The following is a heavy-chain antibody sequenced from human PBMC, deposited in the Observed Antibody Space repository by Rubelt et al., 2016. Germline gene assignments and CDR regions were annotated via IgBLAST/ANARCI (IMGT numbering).Heavy chain of an antibody. J-gene: IGHJ4*02. Sequence: EVQLLESGGDLVQPGGSLRLSCVASGFTFSLYAMAWVRQAPGKGLDWVSSISGSGGSTYYAGSLGGRLTISRGSSRSTLFLQMNNLGADDTAVYYCVTGVRASAGKFYFDSWGQGTLVTVSS. CDR2: ISGSGGST. CDR1: GFTFSLYA. CDR3: VTGVRASAGKFYFDS. V-gene: IGHV3-23*01. D-gene: IGHD6-13*01.